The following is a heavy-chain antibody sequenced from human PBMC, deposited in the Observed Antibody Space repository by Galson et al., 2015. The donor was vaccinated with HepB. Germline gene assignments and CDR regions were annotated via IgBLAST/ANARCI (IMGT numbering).Heavy chain of an antibody. V-gene: IGHV3-43D*03. Sequence: SLRLSCAASGFTFDDYAMHWVRQAPGKGLEWVSLLSWDGGSTYYADSVKGRFTISRDNSKNSLYLQMNSLRAEDTALYYCAKEAAPYYYGSGSYFHTGYFDYWGQGTLVTVSS. CDR1: GFTFDDYA. D-gene: IGHD3-10*01. CDR3: AKEAAPYYYGSGSYFHTGYFDY. CDR2: LSWDGGST. J-gene: IGHJ4*02.